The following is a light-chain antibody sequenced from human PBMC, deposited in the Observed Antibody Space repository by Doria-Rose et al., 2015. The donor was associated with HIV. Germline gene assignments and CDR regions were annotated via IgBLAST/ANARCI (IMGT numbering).Light chain of an antibody. CDR3: QQYYSYPRA. Sequence: ASRGISSYLAWYQRKPGKAPNLLIYAASTLQSGVPSRFGGSGSGTDFTLTISCLQSEDFATYYCQQYYSYPRAFGQGTRLEIK. J-gene: IGKJ5*01. CDR1: RGISSY. CDR2: AAS. V-gene: IGKV1-8*01.